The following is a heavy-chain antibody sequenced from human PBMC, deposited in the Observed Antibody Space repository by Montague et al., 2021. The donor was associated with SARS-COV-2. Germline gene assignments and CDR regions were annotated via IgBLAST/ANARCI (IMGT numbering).Heavy chain of an antibody. D-gene: IGHD2-21*02. Sequence: SETLSLTCTVPGSFISSSYWSWIRQPPGKGLEWIGYIYHSGNTNYNPSLKSRVTISIDTSMNQFSLSLGSMTAADTAVYFCARDLLPPRTAIKTNFFGLDVWGQGTTVIVSS. CDR3: ARDLLPPRTAIKTNFFGLDV. J-gene: IGHJ6*02. CDR1: GSFISSSY. CDR2: IYHSGNT. V-gene: IGHV4-59*01.